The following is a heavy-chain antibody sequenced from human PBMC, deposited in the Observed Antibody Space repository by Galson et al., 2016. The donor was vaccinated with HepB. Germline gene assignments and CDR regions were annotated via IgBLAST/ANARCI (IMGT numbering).Heavy chain of an antibody. D-gene: IGHD1-1*01. J-gene: IGHJ2*01. Sequence: SVKVSCKVSGYTFIDYYIHWVRQAPGQGLEWMGWVNPNNGVTRYAQTFQGGVTMTRDTSITTAYMELSSLTSDDTAVYYCARELNDSYFDLWGRGTLVTVSS. CDR1: GYTFIDYY. V-gene: IGHV1-2*02. CDR3: ARELNDSYFDL. CDR2: VNPNNGVT.